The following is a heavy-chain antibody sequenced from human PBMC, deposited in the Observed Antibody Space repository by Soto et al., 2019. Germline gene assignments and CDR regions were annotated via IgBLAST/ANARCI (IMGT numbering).Heavy chain of an antibody. D-gene: IGHD6-13*01. CDR1: GFTFSSYA. CDR2: ISGSGGST. CDR3: AMAGGIATAGAFNY. Sequence: EVQLLESGGGLVQPGGSLRLSCAASGFTFSSYAMSWVRQAPGKGLEWVSAISGSGGSTYYADSVKGRFTNSRDSSKNTLDLQMNSLRAEDTAVYYCAMAGGIATAGAFNYWGQGTLVTVSS. V-gene: IGHV3-23*01. J-gene: IGHJ4*02.